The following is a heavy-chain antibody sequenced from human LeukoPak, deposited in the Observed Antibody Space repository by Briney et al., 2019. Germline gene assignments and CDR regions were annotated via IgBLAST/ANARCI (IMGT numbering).Heavy chain of an antibody. J-gene: IGHJ4*02. V-gene: IGHV1-58*01. CDR2: IVVGSGNT. D-gene: IGHD3-9*01. Sequence: SVTVSCTASGFTFTSSAVQWVRQARGQRLEWIGWIVVGSGNTNYAQKFQERVTITRDMSTSTAYMELSSLGSEDTAVYYCAARTYYDILTGYLFDYWGQGTLVTVSS. CDR3: AARTYYDILTGYLFDY. CDR1: GFTFTSSA.